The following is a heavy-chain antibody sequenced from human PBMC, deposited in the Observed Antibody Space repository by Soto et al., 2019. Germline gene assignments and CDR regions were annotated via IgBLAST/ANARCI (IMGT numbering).Heavy chain of an antibody. CDR3: ARDLRGYSGYDSGFAPDK. V-gene: IGHV3-48*01. CDR1: GFTFSSYS. Sequence: GGSLRLSCAASGFTFSSYSMNWVRQAPGKGLEWVSYISSSSSTIYYADSVKGRFTISRDNAKNSLYLQMNSLRAEDTAVYYCARDLRGYSGYDSGFAPDKGGQGTQVTVSS. CDR2: ISSSSSTI. D-gene: IGHD5-12*01. J-gene: IGHJ4*02.